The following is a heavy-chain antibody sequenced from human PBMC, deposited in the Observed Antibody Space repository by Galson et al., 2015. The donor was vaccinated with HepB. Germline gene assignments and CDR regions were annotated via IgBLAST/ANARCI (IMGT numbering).Heavy chain of an antibody. V-gene: IGHV4-59*08. D-gene: IGHD2-15*01. CDR3: ARHFQRRQWWWFDP. CDR2: IYYSGST. Sequence: SETLSLTCSVPGGSISTYYWSWIRQSPEKGLEWIGYIYYSGSTRYNPSPQSRVTMSVDTSKNHFSLNLSSVTAADTAVYYCARHFQRRQWWWFDPWGQGSLVIVSS. CDR1: GGSISTYY. J-gene: IGHJ5*02.